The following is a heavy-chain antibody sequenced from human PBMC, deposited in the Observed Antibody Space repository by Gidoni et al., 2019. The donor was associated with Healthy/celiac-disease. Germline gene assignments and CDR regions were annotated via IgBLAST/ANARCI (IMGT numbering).Heavy chain of an antibody. CDR1: GGSISSSSYY. D-gene: IGHD6-19*01. V-gene: IGHV4-39*01. Sequence: QLQLQESGPGLVKPSETLSLTCTVSGGSISSSSYYWGWIRQPPGKGLEWIGSIYYSGSTYYNPSLKSRVTISVDTSKNQFSLKLSSVTAADTAVYYCASVAVAAYYFDYRGQGTLVTVSS. CDR2: IYYSGST. J-gene: IGHJ4*02. CDR3: ASVAVAAYYFDY.